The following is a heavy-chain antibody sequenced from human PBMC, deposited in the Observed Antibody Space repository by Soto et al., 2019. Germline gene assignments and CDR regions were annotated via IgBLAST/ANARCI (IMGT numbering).Heavy chain of an antibody. Sequence: GGSLRLSCAASGFMFGDYGMHWVRQAPGKGLEWFSAIIWNSGSIGYAASVQGRFTSSRDNAKNSLYLQMNSLRPDDTAFYYCTKDYLNAGYNNGWYAHWGQGTLVTVSP. D-gene: IGHD6-19*01. CDR3: TKDYLNAGYNNGWYAH. J-gene: IGHJ1*01. CDR1: GFMFGDYG. V-gene: IGHV3-9*01. CDR2: IIWNSGSI.